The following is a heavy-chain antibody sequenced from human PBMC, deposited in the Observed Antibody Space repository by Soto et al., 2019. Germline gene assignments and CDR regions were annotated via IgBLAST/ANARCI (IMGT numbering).Heavy chain of an antibody. V-gene: IGHV3-30*18. J-gene: IGHJ4*02. CDR1: GFTFSSYG. CDR2: ISYDGTNK. CDR3: AKDILYSGSYSDY. D-gene: IGHD1-26*01. Sequence: GALRLSCAASGFTFSSYGMHWVRQAPGKGLEWVAVISYDGTNKYYADSVKGRFTISRDNSKNTLYLQMNSLRVEDTAVYYCAKDILYSGSYSDYWGQGTLVTVS.